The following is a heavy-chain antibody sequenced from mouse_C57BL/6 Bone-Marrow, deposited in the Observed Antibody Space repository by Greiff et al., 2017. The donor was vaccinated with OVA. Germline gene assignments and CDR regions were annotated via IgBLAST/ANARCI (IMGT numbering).Heavy chain of an antibody. CDR3: TVSNRLDY. V-gene: IGHV14-4*01. D-gene: IGHD2-5*01. Sequence: VQLQQSGAELVRPGASVKLSCTASGFNIKDDYMHWVKQRPEQGLEWIGWIDPENGDTEYASKFQGKATIPADTSSNTAYLQLSSLTSEDTAVYYCTVSNRLDYWGQGTTLTVSS. CDR2: IDPENGDT. J-gene: IGHJ2*01. CDR1: GFNIKDDY.